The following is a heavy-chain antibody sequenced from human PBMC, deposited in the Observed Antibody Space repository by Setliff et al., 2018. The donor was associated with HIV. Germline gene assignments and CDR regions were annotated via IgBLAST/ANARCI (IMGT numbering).Heavy chain of an antibody. CDR1: GGIFSTSS. J-gene: IGHJ1*01. CDR2: INPSSGST. Sequence: ASVKVSCKSSGGIFSTSSINWVRQAPGQGLEWMGIINPSSGSTTYAQKFQGRVTMTRDTSTSAVYMELSSLRSEDTAVYYCARDPAPSSSASYFQHWGQGTPVTVSS. CDR3: ARDPAPSSSASYFQH. D-gene: IGHD6-6*01. V-gene: IGHV1-46*01.